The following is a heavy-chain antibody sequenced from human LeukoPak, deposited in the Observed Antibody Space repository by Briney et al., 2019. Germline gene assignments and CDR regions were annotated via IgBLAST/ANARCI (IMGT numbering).Heavy chain of an antibody. D-gene: IGHD3-16*01. CDR3: ARDPSLGLYTGGMEAFDI. Sequence: ASVKVSCKASGYTFTSHGITWVRQAPGQGLEWMGWISVYNGNTNYSQKLQGSVTMTTDTSTRTVYMELRSLRSDDTAVYYCARDPSLGLYTGGMEAFDIWGQGTVVTVSS. CDR1: GYTFTSHG. CDR2: ISVYNGNT. J-gene: IGHJ3*02. V-gene: IGHV1-18*01.